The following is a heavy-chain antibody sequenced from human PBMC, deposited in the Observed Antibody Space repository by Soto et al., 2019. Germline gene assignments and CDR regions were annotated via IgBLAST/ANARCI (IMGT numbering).Heavy chain of an antibody. CDR2: IYWDDDK. Sequence: QITLKESGPPLVNPTQTLTLTCTFSGFSLSTSGVVVGWVRQPPGEALEWLAFIYWDDDKRYSPSLKSRLTITKDTSKNQVILTMTSMDPVDTATYYCTHRATVTAVDYWGPGTRVTVSS. CDR3: THRATVTAVDY. J-gene: IGHJ4*02. D-gene: IGHD4-17*01. CDR1: GFSLSTSGVV. V-gene: IGHV2-5*02.